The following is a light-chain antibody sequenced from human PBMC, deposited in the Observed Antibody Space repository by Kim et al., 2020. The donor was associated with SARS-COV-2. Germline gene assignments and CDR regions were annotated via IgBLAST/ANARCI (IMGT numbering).Light chain of an antibody. J-gene: IGKJ2*01. Sequence: EIVMTQSPATLSVSPGERATLSCRASQSVSSNLAWYQQKPGQAPRLLIYGASTRATGIPARFSGSGSGTEFTLTISSLQSEDFAVYYCQQYNNWPPYTFGQGTNREI. CDR3: QQYNNWPPYT. CDR1: QSVSSN. V-gene: IGKV3-15*01. CDR2: GAS.